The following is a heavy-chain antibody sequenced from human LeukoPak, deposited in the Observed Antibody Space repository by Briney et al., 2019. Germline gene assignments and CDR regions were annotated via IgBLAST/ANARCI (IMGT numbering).Heavy chain of an antibody. CDR1: GYTFTSYG. D-gene: IGHD6-19*01. CDR3: ARGWASSGWLTASYYYMDV. CDR2: ISAYNGNT. J-gene: IGHJ6*03. Sequence: ASVKVSCKASGYTFTSYGISWVRQAPGQGLEWMGWISAYNGNTNYAQKLQGRVTMTTDTSTSTAYMELRSLRSDDTAVYYCARGWASSGWLTASYYYMDVWGKGTTVTVSS. V-gene: IGHV1-18*01.